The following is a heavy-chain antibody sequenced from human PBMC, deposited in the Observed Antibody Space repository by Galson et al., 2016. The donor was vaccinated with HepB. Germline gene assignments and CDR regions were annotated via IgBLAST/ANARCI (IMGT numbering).Heavy chain of an antibody. V-gene: IGHV4-61*02. CDR2: ISTTWGT. Sequence: TLSLTCTVSGDSITSGTYYWRWVRQPAGKGLEWIGSISTTWGTNYNPSLKGRVTISLDTSTDQFSLKLTSVTASETAVYYCTRSERDGLLDSWGRGALVTVSS. J-gene: IGHJ4*02. D-gene: IGHD5-24*01. CDR1: GDSITSGTYY. CDR3: TRSERDGLLDS.